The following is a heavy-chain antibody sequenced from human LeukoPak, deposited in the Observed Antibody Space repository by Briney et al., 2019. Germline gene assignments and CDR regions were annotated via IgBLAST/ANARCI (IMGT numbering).Heavy chain of an antibody. CDR1: GFTFSSYA. Sequence: GGSLTLSCAASGFTFSSYAMSWLRQAPGKGLEGVSAISGSGGSTYYADSVKGRFTIPRDNSKNTLYLQMNSLRAEDAVVYYCAKDTAMVTGYWGQGTLVTVSS. CDR3: AKDTAMVTGY. D-gene: IGHD5-18*01. J-gene: IGHJ4*02. V-gene: IGHV3-23*01. CDR2: ISGSGGST.